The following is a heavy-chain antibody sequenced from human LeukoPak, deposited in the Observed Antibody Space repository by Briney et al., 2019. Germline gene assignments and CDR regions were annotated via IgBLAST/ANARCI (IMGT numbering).Heavy chain of an antibody. CDR3: ARAATTYYYDTSGYY. J-gene: IGHJ4*02. Sequence: PGRSLRLSCAASGFTFSSYGMQWVRQAPGKGMERVAVISYDGSNLDYADSVKGRFTISRDNSKNTLYLQMNSLRAEDTAVYYCARAATTYYYDTSGYYWGQGTLVTVSS. CDR1: GFTFSSYG. CDR2: ISYDGSNL. V-gene: IGHV3-30-3*01. D-gene: IGHD3-22*01.